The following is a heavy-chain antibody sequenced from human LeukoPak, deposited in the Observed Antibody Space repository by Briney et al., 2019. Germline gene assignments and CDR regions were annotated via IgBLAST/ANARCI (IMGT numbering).Heavy chain of an antibody. D-gene: IGHD2-15*01. J-gene: IGHJ4*02. CDR2: ISYSGST. Sequence: PSETLSLTCTVSGGSISSHYWSWIRQPPGKGLEWIGSISYSGSTTYNPSLKGRVTISVDTSKNQFPLMLSSVSAADTAVYYCARRYCSGGSCYSASDYWGQGTLVAVSS. V-gene: IGHV4-59*08. CDR1: GGSISSHY. CDR3: ARRYCSGGSCYSASDY.